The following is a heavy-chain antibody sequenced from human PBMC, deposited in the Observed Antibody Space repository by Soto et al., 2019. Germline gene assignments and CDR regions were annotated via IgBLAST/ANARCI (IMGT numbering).Heavy chain of an antibody. CDR1: GGSISSYY. CDR3: AKVGWGGDS. V-gene: IGHV4-59*01. Sequence: SLTCTVSGGSISSYYWSWIRQPPGKGLEWIGFKPYTGSPDYNPSLKSRVVISIDRSKNQFSLKLSSVTATDTAVYFCAKVGWGGDSWGQGTLVTVSS. D-gene: IGHD7-27*01. CDR2: KPYTGSP. J-gene: IGHJ4*02.